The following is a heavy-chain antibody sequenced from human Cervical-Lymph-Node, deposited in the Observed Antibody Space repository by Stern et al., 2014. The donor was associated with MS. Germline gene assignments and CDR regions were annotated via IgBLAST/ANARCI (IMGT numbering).Heavy chain of an antibody. V-gene: IGHV3-21*01. CDR3: AREPVDTAMVPFDY. CDR1: GFTFSSYS. Sequence: EVQLEESGGGLVKPGGSLRLSCAASGFTFSSYSMNWVRQAPGKGLEWVSSISSSSSYIYYADSVKGRFTISRDNAKNSLYLQMNSLRAEDTAVYYCAREPVDTAMVPFDYWGQGTLVTVSS. CDR2: ISSSSSYI. J-gene: IGHJ4*02. D-gene: IGHD5-18*01.